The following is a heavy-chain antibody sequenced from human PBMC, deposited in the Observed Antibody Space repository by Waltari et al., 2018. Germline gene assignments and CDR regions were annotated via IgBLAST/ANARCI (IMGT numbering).Heavy chain of an antibody. V-gene: IGHV3-21*01. CDR2: ISSSSSYI. D-gene: IGHD3-10*01. Sequence: EVQLVESGGGLVKPGGSLRLSCAASGFTFSSYSMNWVRQAPGKGLEWVSSISSSSSYIYYAESVKGRFTISRDNAKNSLYLQMNSLRAEDTAVYYCARDLHGSGSYHYWGQGTLVTVSS. CDR1: GFTFSSYS. CDR3: ARDLHGSGSYHY. J-gene: IGHJ4*02.